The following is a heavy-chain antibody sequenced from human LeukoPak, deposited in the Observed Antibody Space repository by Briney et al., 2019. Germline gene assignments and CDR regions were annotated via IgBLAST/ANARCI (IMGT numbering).Heavy chain of an antibody. J-gene: IGHJ4*02. Sequence: ASVKVSCKASGYTFTSYGISWVRQAPGQGLEWMGWISAYNGNTNYAQKLQGRVTMTRDTSISTAYMELSRLRSDDTAVYYCAREAYCGGDCYSGFDYWGQGTLVTVSS. CDR1: GYTFTSYG. CDR3: AREAYCGGDCYSGFDY. D-gene: IGHD2-21*01. CDR2: ISAYNGNT. V-gene: IGHV1-18*01.